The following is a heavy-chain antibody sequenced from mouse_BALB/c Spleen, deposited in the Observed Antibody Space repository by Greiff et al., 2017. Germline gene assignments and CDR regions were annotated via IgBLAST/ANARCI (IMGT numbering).Heavy chain of an antibody. J-gene: IGHJ3*01. CDR3: ASLLRLAY. V-gene: IGHV5-12-1*01. D-gene: IGHD1-2*01. CDR2: ISSGGGST. CDR1: GFAFSSYD. Sequence: EVQLVESGGGLVKPGGSLKLSCAASGFAFSSYDMSWVRQTPEKRLEWVAYISSGGGSTYYPDTVKGRFTISRDNAKNPLYLQMSSLKSEDTAMYYCASLLRLAYWGQGTLVTVSA.